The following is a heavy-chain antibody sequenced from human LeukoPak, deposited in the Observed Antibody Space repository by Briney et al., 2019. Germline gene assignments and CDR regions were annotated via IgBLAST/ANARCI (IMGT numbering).Heavy chain of an antibody. Sequence: GGSLRLSCAASGFTFSSYRMNWVRQAPGKGLEWVSSISSSSSYIYYADSVKGRFTISRDNAKNSLYLQMNSLRAEDTAVYYCARDLIPSAEYSSGQVAWGQGTLVTVSS. CDR1: GFTFSSYR. CDR3: ARDLIPSAEYSSGQVA. V-gene: IGHV3-21*01. D-gene: IGHD6-19*01. J-gene: IGHJ5*02. CDR2: ISSSSSYI.